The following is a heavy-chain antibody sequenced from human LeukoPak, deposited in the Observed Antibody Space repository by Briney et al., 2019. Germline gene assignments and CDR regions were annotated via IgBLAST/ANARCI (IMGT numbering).Heavy chain of an antibody. V-gene: IGHV4-59*01. D-gene: IGHD3-10*01. Sequence: PSETLSLTCTVSGGSISSYYWSWIRQPPGKGLEWIGYIYYSGSTNYNPSLKSRVTISVDTSKNQFSLKLSSETAAGTAVYYCAGGSGSYSLRTYYYYMDVWGKGTTVTISS. J-gene: IGHJ6*03. CDR2: IYYSGST. CDR1: GGSISSYY. CDR3: AGGSGSYSLRTYYYYMDV.